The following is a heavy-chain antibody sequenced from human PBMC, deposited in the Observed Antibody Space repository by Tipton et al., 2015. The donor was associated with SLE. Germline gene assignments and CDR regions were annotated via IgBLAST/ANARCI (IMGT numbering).Heavy chain of an antibody. J-gene: IGHJ4*02. Sequence: QLVQSGAEVKKPGASVRVSCKASGYTFTGYYMHWVRQAPGQGLEWKGRINPNSGGTNYAQKFQGRVTMTRDTSISTAYMELSRLRSDDTAVYYCARDGAPYYYDSSGYPNYFDYWGQGALVTVSS. D-gene: IGHD3-22*01. CDR3: ARDGAPYYYDSSGYPNYFDY. V-gene: IGHV1-2*06. CDR2: INPNSGGT. CDR1: GYTFTGYY.